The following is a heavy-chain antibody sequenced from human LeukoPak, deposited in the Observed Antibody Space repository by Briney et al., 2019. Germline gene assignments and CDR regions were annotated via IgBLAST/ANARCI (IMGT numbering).Heavy chain of an antibody. D-gene: IGHD3-22*01. V-gene: IGHV1-8*01. Sequence: GASVKVSCKASGYTFTSYNINWVRQATGQGLEWMGWMNPNSGNTGYAQKFQGRVTMTRNTSISTAYMELGSLRSEDTAVYYCARGPETPYYYDSTDYYYYYMDVWGKGTTVTVSS. CDR2: MNPNSGNT. CDR1: GYTFTSYN. CDR3: ARGPETPYYYDSTDYYYYYMDV. J-gene: IGHJ6*03.